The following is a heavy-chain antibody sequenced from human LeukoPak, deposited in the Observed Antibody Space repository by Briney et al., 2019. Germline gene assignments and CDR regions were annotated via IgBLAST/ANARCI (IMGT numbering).Heavy chain of an antibody. D-gene: IGHD6-19*01. CDR3: ARGAVAALGWFDP. V-gene: IGHV1-2*02. Sequence: GWINPNSGGTNYAQKFQGRVTMTRDTSISTAYMELSRLRSDDTAVYYCARGAVAALGWFDPWGQGTLVTVSS. CDR2: INPNSGGT. J-gene: IGHJ5*02.